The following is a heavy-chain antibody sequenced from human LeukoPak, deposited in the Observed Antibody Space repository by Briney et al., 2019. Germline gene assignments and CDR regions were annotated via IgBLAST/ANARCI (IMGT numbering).Heavy chain of an antibody. Sequence: ASVKVSCKASGYTFSSYYIHCVRQAPGQGLEWMGIINPSGGTTSYAQKFQGRVTMTRDTSTSTVYMELSSLRSEDTAVFYCARAAAGSERDYWGQGTLVTVSS. CDR2: INPSGGTT. CDR3: ARAAAGSERDY. V-gene: IGHV1-46*01. J-gene: IGHJ4*02. D-gene: IGHD6-13*01. CDR1: GYTFSSYY.